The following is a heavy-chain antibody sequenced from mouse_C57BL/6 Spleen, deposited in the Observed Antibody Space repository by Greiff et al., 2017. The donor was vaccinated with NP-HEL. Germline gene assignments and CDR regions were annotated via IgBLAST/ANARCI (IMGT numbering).Heavy chain of an antibody. CDR2: ISYSGST. CDR1: GYSITSGYD. Sequence: EVKLQELGPGMVKPSQSLSLTCTVTGYSITSGYDWHWIRHFPGNKLEWMGYISYSGSTNYNPSLKSRISITHDTSKNHFFLKLNSVTTEDTATYYCARGTGTNYAMDYWGQGTSVTVSS. D-gene: IGHD4-1*01. CDR3: ARGTGTNYAMDY. J-gene: IGHJ4*01. V-gene: IGHV3-1*01.